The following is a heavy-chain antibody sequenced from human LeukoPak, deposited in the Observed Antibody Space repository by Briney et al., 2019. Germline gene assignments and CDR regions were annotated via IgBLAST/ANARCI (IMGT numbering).Heavy chain of an antibody. CDR3: AKEQVVSPPWVSYFDY. D-gene: IGHD1-26*01. J-gene: IGHJ4*02. V-gene: IGHV3-7*03. Sequence: PGGSLRLSCAASGFTFSLYWMNWVRRAPGKGLEWVANIKQDGSEKNYVDSVKGRFTISRDNSENTVYLQMNSLRAEDTAVYYCAKEQVVSPPWVSYFDYWGQGTLVTVSS. CDR2: IKQDGSEK. CDR1: GFTFSLYW.